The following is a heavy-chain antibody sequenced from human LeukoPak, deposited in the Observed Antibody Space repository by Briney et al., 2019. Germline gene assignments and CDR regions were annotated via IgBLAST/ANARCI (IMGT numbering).Heavy chain of an antibody. J-gene: IGHJ4*02. D-gene: IGHD4-23*01. CDR2: INPSGGST. CDR1: GYTFTSCY. Sequence: GASVKVSCKASGYTFTSCYMHWVRQAPGQGLEWMGIINPSGGSTSYAQKFQGRVTMTRDTSTSTVYMELSSLRSEDTAVYYCARGRGADYGGNSGYFDYWGQGTLVTVSS. CDR3: ARGRGADYGGNSGYFDY. V-gene: IGHV1-46*01.